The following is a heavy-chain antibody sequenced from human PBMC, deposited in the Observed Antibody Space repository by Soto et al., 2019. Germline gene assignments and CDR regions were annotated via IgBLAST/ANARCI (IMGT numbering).Heavy chain of an antibody. CDR1: GFTFSSYG. CDR2: IWYDGSNK. CDR3: ASPVRRQLVPFDY. J-gene: IGHJ4*02. V-gene: IGHV3-33*01. D-gene: IGHD6-13*01. Sequence: GGSLRLSCAASGFTFSSYGMHWVRQAPGKGLEWVAVIWYDGSNKYYADSVKGRFTISRDNSKNTLYLQMNSLRAEDTAVYYCASPVRRQLVPFDYWGQGTLVTVSS.